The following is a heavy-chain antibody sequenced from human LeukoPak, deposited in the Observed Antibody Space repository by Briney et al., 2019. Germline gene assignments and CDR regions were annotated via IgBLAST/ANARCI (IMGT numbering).Heavy chain of an antibody. J-gene: IGHJ4*02. CDR2: INPNSGGT. D-gene: IGHD2-8*01. V-gene: IGHV1-2*02. CDR3: ARDSAEAYAIFDY. CDR1: GYTFTGYY. Sequence: ASVKVSCKASGYTFTGYYMHWVRQAPGQGLEWMGWINPNSGGTNYAQKFQGRVTMTRDTSISTAYMELSRLRSDDTAVYYCARDSAEAYAIFDYWGQGTLVTVSS.